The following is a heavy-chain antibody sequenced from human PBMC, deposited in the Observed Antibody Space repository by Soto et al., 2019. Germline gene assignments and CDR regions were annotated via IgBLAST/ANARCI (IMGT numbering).Heavy chain of an antibody. CDR1: GYSISSGYY. Sequence: PSETLSLTCAVSGYSISSGYYWGWIRRPPGKGLEWIASIHYLGSTYQNPSLKRRVNISVDTSKNQFSLKFSSVTAADTAVYYCARVLGGSFYYFDSWGHGTLVTVSS. CDR3: ARVLGGSFYYFDS. D-gene: IGHD1-26*01. V-gene: IGHV4-38-2*01. CDR2: IHYLGST. J-gene: IGHJ4*01.